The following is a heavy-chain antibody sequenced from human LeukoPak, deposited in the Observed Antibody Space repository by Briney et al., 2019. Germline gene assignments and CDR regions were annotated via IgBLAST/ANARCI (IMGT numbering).Heavy chain of an antibody. CDR2: IYYSGST. CDR3: ARQLGYCSSTSCYADKVDY. Sequence: SETLSLTCTVSGGSISSSSYYWGWIRQPPGKGLEWIGSIYYSGSTYYNPSLKSRVTISVDTSRNQFSLKLSSVTAADTAVYYCARQLGYCSSTSCYADKVDYWGQGTLVTVSS. J-gene: IGHJ4*02. V-gene: IGHV4-39*01. CDR1: GGSISSSSYY. D-gene: IGHD2-2*01.